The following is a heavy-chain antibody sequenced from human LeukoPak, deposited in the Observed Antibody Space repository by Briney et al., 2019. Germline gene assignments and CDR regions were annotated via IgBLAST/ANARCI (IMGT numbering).Heavy chain of an antibody. Sequence: GGSLRLSCAASGFTFSSYAMHWVRQAPGKGLEWVAVISYDGSNKYYADSVKGRFTISRDNSKNTLYLQMNSLRAEDTAVYYCASLVAMVPHSYYYYGMDVWGQGTTVTVSS. V-gene: IGHV3-30-3*01. CDR3: ASLVAMVPHSYYYYGMDV. J-gene: IGHJ6*02. CDR1: GFTFSSYA. D-gene: IGHD4/OR15-4a*01. CDR2: ISYDGSNK.